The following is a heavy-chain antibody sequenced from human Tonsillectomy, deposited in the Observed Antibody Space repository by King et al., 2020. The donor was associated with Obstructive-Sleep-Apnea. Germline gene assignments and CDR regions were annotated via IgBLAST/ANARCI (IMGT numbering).Heavy chain of an antibody. Sequence: QLQESGPGLVKPSETLSLTCTVSGGSISGYYWSWIRQPPGKGLEWIGYIYYSGSTNYNPSLRSRVTISVDTSKNQFSLRLSSVTAADTAVYYCATSGVDVLPGYFHWFDPWGQGTLVTVSS. CDR3: ATSGVDVLPGYFHWFDP. CDR2: IYYSGST. V-gene: IGHV4-59*01. J-gene: IGHJ5*02. CDR1: GGSISGYY. D-gene: IGHD3-9*01.